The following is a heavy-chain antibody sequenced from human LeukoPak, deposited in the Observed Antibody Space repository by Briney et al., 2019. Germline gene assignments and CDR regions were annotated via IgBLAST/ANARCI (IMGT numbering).Heavy chain of an antibody. CDR2: ISSDGSST. CDR1: GFSFSTYW. J-gene: IGHJ3*02. D-gene: IGHD3-22*01. CDR3: AKDNEATMIVVVTDDAFDI. Sequence: GGSLRLSCAASGFSFSTYWMHWVRQAPGKGLVWVSRISSDGSSTTYADSVQGRFTISRDNAKNTLYLQMNSLRAEDTAVYYCAKDNEATMIVVVTDDAFDIWGQGTMVTVSS. V-gene: IGHV3-74*01.